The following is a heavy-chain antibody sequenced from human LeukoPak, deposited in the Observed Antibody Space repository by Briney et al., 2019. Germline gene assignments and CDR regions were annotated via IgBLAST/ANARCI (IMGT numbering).Heavy chain of an antibody. Sequence: GGSLRLSCAASGFTFDDYAMHWVRQAPGKGLEWVSGISWNSGSIGYADSVKGRFTISRDNAKNSLYLQMNSLRAEDTALYYCASIPGEYSSSWDYWGQGTLVTVSS. CDR2: ISWNSGSI. CDR1: GFTFDDYA. J-gene: IGHJ4*02. V-gene: IGHV3-9*01. D-gene: IGHD6-13*01. CDR3: ASIPGEYSSSWDY.